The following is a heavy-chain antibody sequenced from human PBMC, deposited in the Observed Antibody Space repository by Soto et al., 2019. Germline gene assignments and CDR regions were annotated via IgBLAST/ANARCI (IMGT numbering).Heavy chain of an antibody. CDR3: AKGGRQWLVTSDFNY. V-gene: IGHV3-30*18. Sequence: VQLVESGGGVVQPGRSLRLSCAASGFTFSDYAMHWVRQAPGKGLEWVAVVSHDGRNTHYADSVKGRFNISGDSSKNTVSLEMTSLRAEDTAVYYCAKGGRQWLVTSDFNYWGQGALVTVSS. CDR1: GFTFSDYA. D-gene: IGHD6-19*01. J-gene: IGHJ4*02. CDR2: VSHDGRNT.